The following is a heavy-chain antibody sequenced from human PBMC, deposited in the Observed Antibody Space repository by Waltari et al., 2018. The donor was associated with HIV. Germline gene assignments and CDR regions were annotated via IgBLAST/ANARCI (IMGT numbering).Heavy chain of an antibody. Sequence: QVQLHPWGAGLLKPSETLSLTCSVYGGSFSGYYWIWVRPPPGKGLEWIGEINHSGSTNYNPSRKSRVTISIDTSKNQFSLKLSSVTAADTAVYYCARANLFSDYYGSGSFRYWGQGTLVTVSS. D-gene: IGHD3-10*01. CDR3: ARANLFSDYYGSGSFRY. J-gene: IGHJ4*02. V-gene: IGHV4-34*01. CDR1: GGSFSGYY. CDR2: INHSGST.